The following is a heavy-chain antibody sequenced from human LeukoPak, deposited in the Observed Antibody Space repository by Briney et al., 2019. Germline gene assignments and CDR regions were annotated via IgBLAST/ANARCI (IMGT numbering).Heavy chain of an antibody. Sequence: GASVKVSCKASGYTFTGYYMHWVRQAPGQGLEWMGWINPNTGGTNYAQKFQGRVTMTRDTSVSTAYLHWSSLKASDTAIYYCARHLSSITSCPTYWGQGTLVTVSS. CDR1: GYTFTGYY. V-gene: IGHV1-2*02. CDR2: INPNTGGT. J-gene: IGHJ4*02. CDR3: ARHLSSITSCPTY. D-gene: IGHD2-2*01.